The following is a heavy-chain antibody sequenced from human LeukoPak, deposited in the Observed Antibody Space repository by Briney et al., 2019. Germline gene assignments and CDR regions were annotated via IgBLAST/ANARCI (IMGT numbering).Heavy chain of an antibody. V-gene: IGHV3-53*01. D-gene: IGHD6-13*01. J-gene: IGHJ4*02. Sequence: GGSLRLSCAASGFTVSSNYMSWVRQAPGKGLEWVSVIYSGGSTYYADSVKGRFTISRDNSKNTLYLQMNSLRAEDTAVYYCARGFAAAPGTFDYWGQGTLVTVSS. CDR1: GFTVSSNY. CDR2: IYSGGST. CDR3: ARGFAAAPGTFDY.